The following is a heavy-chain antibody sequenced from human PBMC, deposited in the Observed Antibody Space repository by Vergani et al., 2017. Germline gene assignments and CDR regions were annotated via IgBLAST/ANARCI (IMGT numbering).Heavy chain of an antibody. Sequence: QLQLQESGPGLVKPSETLSLTCTVSGGSISSSSYYWGWIRQPPGKGLEWIGSIYYSGSTYYNPSLKSRVTISVDTSKNQFSLKLSSVTAADTAVDYCASGGFGEHIGVVIPFGYWGQGTLVTVSS. CDR2: IYYSGST. D-gene: IGHD2-21*01. J-gene: IGHJ4*02. CDR1: GGSISSSSYY. CDR3: ASGGFGEHIGVVIPFGY. V-gene: IGHV4-39*07.